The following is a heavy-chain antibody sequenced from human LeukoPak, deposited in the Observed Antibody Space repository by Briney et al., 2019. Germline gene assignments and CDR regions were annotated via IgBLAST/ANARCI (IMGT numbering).Heavy chain of an antibody. J-gene: IGHJ6*03. D-gene: IGHD2-8*01. CDR2: ISSSSSYI. V-gene: IGHV3-21*01. Sequence: PGGSLRFSCAASGFTFSSYSMNWVRQAPGKGLEWVSSISSSSSYIYYADSVKGRFTISRDNAKNSLYLQMNSLRAEDTAVYYCARAVCYSDCYYYYMDVWGKGTTVTVSS. CDR3: ARAVCYSDCYYYYMDV. CDR1: GFTFSSYS.